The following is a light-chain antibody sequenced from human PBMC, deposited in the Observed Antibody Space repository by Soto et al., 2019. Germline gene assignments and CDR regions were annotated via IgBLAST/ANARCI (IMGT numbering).Light chain of an antibody. V-gene: IGKV2-30*01. CDR1: QSLVYSDGNTY. CDR2: KVS. J-gene: IGKJ1*01. CDR3: MQGTHWPRT. Sequence: DVVMTQSPLSLPVTLGQPASISCRSSQSLVYSDGNTYLNWFQQRPGQSPRRLIYKVSNRDSVVPDRFSGSGSGTDFTLKISRVEAEDVGGYYTMQGTHWPRTFGQGTKVEIK.